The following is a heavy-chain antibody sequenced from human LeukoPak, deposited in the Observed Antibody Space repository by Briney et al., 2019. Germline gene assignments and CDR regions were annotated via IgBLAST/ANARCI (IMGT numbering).Heavy chain of an antibody. Sequence: GGSLRLSCAASGFTVSSNYMSWVRQAPGKGLEWVSVIYSGGSTYYADSVKGRFTISRDNSKNTLYLRMNSLRAEDTAVYYCARVEAVAGTNPTPYWGQGTLVTVSS. V-gene: IGHV3-66*01. J-gene: IGHJ4*02. CDR1: GFTVSSNY. CDR2: IYSGGST. D-gene: IGHD6-19*01. CDR3: ARVEAVAGTNPTPY.